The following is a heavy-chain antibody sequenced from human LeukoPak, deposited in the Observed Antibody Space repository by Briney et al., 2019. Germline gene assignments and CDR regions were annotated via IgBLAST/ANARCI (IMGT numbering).Heavy chain of an antibody. CDR3: ARDGIAGQQMYYYYMDV. V-gene: IGHV4-4*07. D-gene: IGHD6-13*01. CDR1: GASISSYY. J-gene: IGHJ6*03. Sequence: SETLSLTCTVSGASISSYYWSWIRQPAGKGLEWIGRIYTTGSTNYSPSLKSRVTISVDTSKNQFSLMLTSVTAADTALYYCARDGIAGQQMYYYYMDVWGKGTPVTVSS. CDR2: IYTTGST.